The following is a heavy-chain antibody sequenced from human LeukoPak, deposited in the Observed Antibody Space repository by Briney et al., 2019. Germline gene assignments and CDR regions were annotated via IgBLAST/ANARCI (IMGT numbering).Heavy chain of an antibody. D-gene: IGHD2-2*03. CDR2: MNLNRGDT. CDR1: GYTFTSYD. V-gene: IGHV1-8*01. CDR3: ARVVIVVVPAAIPGVGFDP. Sequence: ASVEVFCKASGYTFTSYDIHWVRQATGQGLEWMGRMNLNRGDTDYAQKFQGRVTMTRDTSISTAYMELSSLRSDDTAVYYCARVVIVVVPAAIPGVGFDPWGQGTLVTVSS. J-gene: IGHJ5*02.